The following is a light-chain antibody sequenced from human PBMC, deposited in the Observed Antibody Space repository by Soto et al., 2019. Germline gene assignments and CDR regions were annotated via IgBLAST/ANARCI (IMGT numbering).Light chain of an antibody. CDR2: GAS. Sequence: EIVLTQSPGTLSLSPGERATLSFSASQSVSGTYLAWYQQTPGQAPRLLIYGASSRAAGIPDRFSGSGSGTDFTLTISRLEPEDFTVYYCQQYGTLPTTFGPGTKVDIK. V-gene: IGKV3-20*01. CDR3: QQYGTLPTT. J-gene: IGKJ3*01. CDR1: QSVSGTY.